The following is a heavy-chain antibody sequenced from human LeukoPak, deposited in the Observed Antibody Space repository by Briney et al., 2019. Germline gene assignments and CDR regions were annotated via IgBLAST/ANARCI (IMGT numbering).Heavy chain of an antibody. J-gene: IGHJ6*03. CDR3: AREGYQLLYPTYYYYMDV. Sequence: GGSLRLSCAASGFTFSTYAMYWVRQAPGKGLEHVSGISSKGDRTYYANSVKGRFTISRDNSKNTLYLQMGSLRAADMAVYYCAREGYQLLYPTYYYYMDVWGKGTTVTVSS. V-gene: IGHV3-64*01. CDR2: ISSKGDRT. D-gene: IGHD2-2*02. CDR1: GFTFSTYA.